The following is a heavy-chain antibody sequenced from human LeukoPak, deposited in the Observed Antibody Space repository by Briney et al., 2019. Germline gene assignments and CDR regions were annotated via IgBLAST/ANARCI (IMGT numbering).Heavy chain of an antibody. Sequence: ASVKVSCTASGYTFTGYYMHWVRQAPGQGLEWMGWINPNSGGTNYAQKFQGRVTITRDTSISTAYMELSRLRSDDTAVYYCARVIRSKGNAFDIWGQGTMVTVSS. V-gene: IGHV1-2*02. J-gene: IGHJ3*02. CDR2: INPNSGGT. CDR3: ARVIRSKGNAFDI. CDR1: GYTFTGYY. D-gene: IGHD2-2*01.